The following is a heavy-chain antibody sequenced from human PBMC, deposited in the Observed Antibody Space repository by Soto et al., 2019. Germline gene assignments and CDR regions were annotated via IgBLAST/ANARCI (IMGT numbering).Heavy chain of an antibody. CDR2: IKQDGSEK. J-gene: IGHJ4*02. Sequence: EVQLVESGGGLVQPGRSLRLSCAASGFTFDDYAMHWVRQAPGKGLEWVANIKQDGSEKYYVDSVKGRFTISRDNAKNSLYLQMNSLRAEDTAVYYCARDAPYNWNYMNYWGQGTLVTVSS. D-gene: IGHD1-7*01. V-gene: IGHV3-7*03. CDR1: GFTFDDYA. CDR3: ARDAPYNWNYMNY.